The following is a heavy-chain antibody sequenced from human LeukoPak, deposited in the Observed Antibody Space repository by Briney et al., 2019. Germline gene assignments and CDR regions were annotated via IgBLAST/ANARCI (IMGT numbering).Heavy chain of an antibody. J-gene: IGHJ4*02. D-gene: IGHD3-10*01. CDR3: AKDRMRSRRFGELLPHLFDY. Sequence: GGSLRLSCAASGFTFSSYAMSWVRQAPGKGLEWGSAISGSGGSTYYADSVKGRFTISRDNSKNTLYLQMNSLRAEDTAVYYCAKDRMRSRRFGELLPHLFDYWGQGTLVTVSS. CDR1: GFTFSSYA. CDR2: ISGSGGST. V-gene: IGHV3-23*01.